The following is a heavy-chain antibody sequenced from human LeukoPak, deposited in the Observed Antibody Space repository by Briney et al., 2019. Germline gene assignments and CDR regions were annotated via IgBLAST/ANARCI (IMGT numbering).Heavy chain of an antibody. Sequence: GGSLRLSCAASGFTFSNAWMSWLRQARGKGLEWVGRIKSRTDGGTTDYAAPVKGRFTISRDDSKNTLYLQMNSLKTEDTAVYYCTTVGYSDSYFDYWRQGTLVTVSS. CDR2: IKSRTDGGTT. V-gene: IGHV3-15*01. CDR3: TTVGYSDSYFDY. D-gene: IGHD3-9*01. J-gene: IGHJ4*02. CDR1: GFTFSNAW.